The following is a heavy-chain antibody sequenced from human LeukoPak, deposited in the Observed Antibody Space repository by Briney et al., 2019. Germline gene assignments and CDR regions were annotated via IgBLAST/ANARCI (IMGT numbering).Heavy chain of an antibody. CDR3: ARVRPLRYGGNSPVDY. V-gene: IGHV4-34*01. Sequence: SETLSLTCAVYGGSFSGYYWSWIRQPPGKGLEWIGEINHSGSTNYNPSLKSRVTISVDTSKNQFSLKLSSVTAADTAVYYCARVRPLRYGGNSPVDYWGQGTLVTVSS. D-gene: IGHD4-23*01. CDR2: INHSGST. J-gene: IGHJ4*02. CDR1: GGSFSGYY.